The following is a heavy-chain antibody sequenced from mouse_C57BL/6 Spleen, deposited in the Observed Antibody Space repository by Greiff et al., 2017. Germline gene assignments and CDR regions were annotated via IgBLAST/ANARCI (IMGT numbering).Heavy chain of an antibody. Sequence: QVQLQQPGAELVKPGASVKMSCKASGYTFTSYWITWVKQRPGQGLEWIGDIYPGSGSTNYNEKFKSKATLTVDTSSSTAYMQLSSLTSEDSAVYYCARSGDYDVAACFADRGQGTLVTVAA. D-gene: IGHD2-4*01. CDR2: IYPGSGST. CDR3: ARSGDYDVAACFAD. J-gene: IGHJ3*01. V-gene: IGHV1-55*01. CDR1: GYTFTSYW.